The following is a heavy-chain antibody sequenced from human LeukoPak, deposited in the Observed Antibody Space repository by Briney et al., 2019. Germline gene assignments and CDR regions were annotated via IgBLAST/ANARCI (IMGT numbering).Heavy chain of an antibody. V-gene: IGHV4-39*01. CDR3: ASQPEQTGINFWSAYYFDY. CDR2: YYYSRST. CDR1: GGSISSSSYY. D-gene: IGHD3-3*01. J-gene: IGHJ4*02. Sequence: PSETLSLTCTVSGGSISSSSYYWGWIRQPPGKGLEWIGSYYYSRSTYYNPSLKSRVTISVHTSKNQFSLKLSSVTAADTAVYYCASQPEQTGINFWSAYYFDYWGQGTLVTVSS.